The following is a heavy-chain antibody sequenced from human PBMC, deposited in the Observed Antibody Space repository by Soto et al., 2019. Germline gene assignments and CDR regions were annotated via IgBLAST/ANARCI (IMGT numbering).Heavy chain of an antibody. CDR1: GYTFTSYA. D-gene: IGHD6-13*01. CDR3: AKSSSWSESFDY. J-gene: IGHJ4*02. V-gene: IGHV1-3*01. CDR2: INAGNGNT. Sequence: ASVKVSCKASGYTFTSYAMHWVRQAPGQRLEWMGWINAGNGNTKYSQKFQGRVTITRDTSASTAYMELSSPRSEDTAVYYCAKSSSWSESFDYWGQGTLVTVSS.